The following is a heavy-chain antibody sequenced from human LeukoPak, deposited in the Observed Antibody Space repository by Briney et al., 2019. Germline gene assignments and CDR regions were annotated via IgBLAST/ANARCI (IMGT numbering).Heavy chain of an antibody. Sequence: PGGSLRPSCAASGFTFIKYAMTWVRQAPGKGLEWVSAISGSGDSTFNADSVKGRFTISRDNSKNTLYLQMNSLRAEDTALYYCATSTVAKYDYWGQGTLVAVSS. CDR3: ATSTVAKYDY. V-gene: IGHV3-23*01. D-gene: IGHD4-11*01. CDR2: ISGSGDST. CDR1: GFTFIKYA. J-gene: IGHJ4*02.